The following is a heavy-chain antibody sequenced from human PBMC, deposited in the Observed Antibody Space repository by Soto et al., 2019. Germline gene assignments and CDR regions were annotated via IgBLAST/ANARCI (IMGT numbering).Heavy chain of an antibody. CDR3: ARVSGYSYGYLGPGFDY. Sequence: GGSLRLSCAASGFTFSSYGMHWVRQAPGKGLEWVAVIWYDGSNKYYADSVKGRFTISRDNSKNTLYLQMNSLRAEDTAVYYCARVSGYSYGYLGPGFDYWGQGTLVTVSS. V-gene: IGHV3-33*01. CDR2: IWYDGSNK. J-gene: IGHJ4*02. D-gene: IGHD5-18*01. CDR1: GFTFSSYG.